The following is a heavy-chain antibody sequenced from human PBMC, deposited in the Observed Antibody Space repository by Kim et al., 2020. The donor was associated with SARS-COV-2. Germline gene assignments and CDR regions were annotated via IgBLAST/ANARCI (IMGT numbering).Heavy chain of an antibody. D-gene: IGHD2-2*01. J-gene: IGHJ3*01. CDR2: ISYDGSNK. CDR3: ARDNQLPAHDAFDV. Sequence: GGSLRLSCAASGFTFSTYGMQWVRQAPGKGLEWVALISYDGSNKYYADSVKGRFTISRDNSKNTLYLQMNSLRAEDTAVYYCARDNQLPAHDAFDVWGQWTMVTVSS. V-gene: IGHV3-33*05. CDR1: GFTFSTYG.